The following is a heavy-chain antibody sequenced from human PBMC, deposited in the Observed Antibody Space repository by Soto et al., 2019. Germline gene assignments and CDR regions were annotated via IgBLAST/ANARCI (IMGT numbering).Heavy chain of an antibody. J-gene: IGHJ4*02. V-gene: IGHV1-18*01. D-gene: IGHD3-10*01. CDR2: ISAYNGNT. Sequence: GGPVKVSCKASGYTFTSYGISWVRQAPGQGLEWMGWISAYNGNTNYAQKLQGRVTMTTDTSTSTAYMELRSLRSDDTAVYYCAGEYYYGSGPCYWGQGTLVTVSS. CDR1: GYTFTSYG. CDR3: AGEYYYGSGPCY.